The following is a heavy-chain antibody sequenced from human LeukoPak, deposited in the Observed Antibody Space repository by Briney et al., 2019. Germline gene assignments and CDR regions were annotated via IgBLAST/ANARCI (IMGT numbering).Heavy chain of an antibody. CDR3: ARSNYGDRHFDL. CDR2: INSDGSST. V-gene: IGHV3-74*01. J-gene: IGHJ2*01. CDR1: GFTFSSYW. D-gene: IGHD3-10*01. Sequence: GGSLRLSCAASGFTFSSYWMHWVRQAPGKGLVWVSRINSDGSSTSYADSVKGRFTISRDNAKNTLYLQMNSLRVEDTAFYYCARSNYGDRHFDLWGRGTLVTVSS.